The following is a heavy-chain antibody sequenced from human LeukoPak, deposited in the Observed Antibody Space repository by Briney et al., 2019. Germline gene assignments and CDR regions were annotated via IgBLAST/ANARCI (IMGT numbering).Heavy chain of an antibody. Sequence: WIRQPAGKGLEWIGRIYTGGSTNYNPSLKSRVTMSVDTSKNQFSLKVSSVTAADTAVYYCARGGGTSWLDYWGQGTLVIVSS. V-gene: IGHV4-4*07. CDR2: IYTGGST. J-gene: IGHJ4*02. D-gene: IGHD6-13*01. CDR3: ARGGGTSWLDY.